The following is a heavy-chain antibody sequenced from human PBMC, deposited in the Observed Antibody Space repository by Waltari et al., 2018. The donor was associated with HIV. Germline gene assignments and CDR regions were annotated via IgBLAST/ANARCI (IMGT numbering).Heavy chain of an antibody. V-gene: IGHV3-33*01. CDR2: IYYDGSKK. J-gene: IGHJ4*02. D-gene: IGHD5-18*01. CDR3: ARDYNYAPDY. Sequence: QVQLVESGGGVVEPGRSLRLSCAASGLTSKNFAMNWVRKAPGKGLEWVGNIYYDGSKKFYGDSVRGRFTISRDNSKQILYLQMNSLRVEDTALYYCARDYNYAPDYWGQGTLVVVSS. CDR1: GLTSKNFA.